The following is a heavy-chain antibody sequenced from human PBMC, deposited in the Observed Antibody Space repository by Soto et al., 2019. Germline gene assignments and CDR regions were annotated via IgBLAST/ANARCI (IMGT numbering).Heavy chain of an antibody. J-gene: IGHJ4*02. CDR3: ARIDTVTRPYYFDF. Sequence: ASVKVSCKASGYTFISYYIHWVRQAPGQGLEWMGVINPSDGSTSYAQKFQGRVTMTRDTSTSTVYMELSSLRSDDTAVYFCARIDTVTRPYYFDFWGEGTMVTVYS. V-gene: IGHV1-46*01. CDR1: GYTFISYY. D-gene: IGHD4-17*01. CDR2: INPSDGST.